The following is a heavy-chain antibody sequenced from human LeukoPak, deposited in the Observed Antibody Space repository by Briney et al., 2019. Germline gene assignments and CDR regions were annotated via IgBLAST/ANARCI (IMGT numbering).Heavy chain of an antibody. V-gene: IGHV3-23*01. CDR3: AKASLFDWSLD. J-gene: IGHJ4*02. D-gene: IGHD3-9*01. Sequence: GGSLRLSCAASGFTFSSYGMSWVRQAPGKGLEWVSAISGSGGSTYYADSVKGRFTISRDNSKNTLYLQMNSLRAEDTAVYYCAKASLFDWSLDWGQGTLVTVSS. CDR2: ISGSGGST. CDR1: GFTFSSYG.